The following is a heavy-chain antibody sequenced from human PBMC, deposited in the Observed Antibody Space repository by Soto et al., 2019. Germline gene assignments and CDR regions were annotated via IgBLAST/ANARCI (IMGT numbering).Heavy chain of an antibody. D-gene: IGHD5-18*01. CDR3: ARIGRGYSYGPQGYYGMDV. J-gene: IGHJ6*02. V-gene: IGHV4-34*01. Sequence: SETLSLACAVYGGSFSGYYWSWIRQPPGKGLEWIGEINHSGSTNYNPSLKSRVTISVDTSKNQFSLKLSSVTAADTAVYYCARIGRGYSYGPQGYYGMDVLGQGTTVTVSS. CDR2: INHSGST. CDR1: GGSFSGYY.